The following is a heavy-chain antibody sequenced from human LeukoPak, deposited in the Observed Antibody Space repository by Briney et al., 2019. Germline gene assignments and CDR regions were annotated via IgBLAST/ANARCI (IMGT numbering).Heavy chain of an antibody. CDR2: IRGSDGST. CDR3: AKDVYGDYGGLDY. J-gene: IGHJ4*02. Sequence: GGSLSLSCAASGFPFSTYAMSWVRQAPGKGLEWVSSIRGSDGSTHYADSVKGRFAISRDNSKNTLYLQMNSLRAEDTAVYYCAKDVYGDYGGLDYWGQGTLVTVSS. D-gene: IGHD4-17*01. CDR1: GFPFSTYA. V-gene: IGHV3-23*01.